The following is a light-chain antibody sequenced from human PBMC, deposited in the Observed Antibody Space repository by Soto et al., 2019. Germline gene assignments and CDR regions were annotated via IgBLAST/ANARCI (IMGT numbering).Light chain of an antibody. CDR1: SNDIGVYDF. J-gene: IGLJ1*01. CDR3: NSYTSSSTHV. CDR2: QVN. Sequence: QSVLTQPPSASGSPGQSVTISCTGTSNDIGVYDFVSWYQQHPGKAPKVIIYQVNKRPSGVPDRFSGSKSANTASLTVSGLRPEDEADYFCNSYTSSSTHVFGTGTKLTVL. V-gene: IGLV2-8*01.